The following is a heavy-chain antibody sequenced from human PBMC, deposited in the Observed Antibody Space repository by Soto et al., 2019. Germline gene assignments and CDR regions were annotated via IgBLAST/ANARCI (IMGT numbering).Heavy chain of an antibody. V-gene: IGHV4-59*01. J-gene: IGHJ4*02. CDR2: FYHSGTT. CDR1: GDSIKNYF. D-gene: IGHD2-8*01. CDR3: ARDPGYCTNGVCPIFDF. Sequence: PSDTLSITCTFSGDSIKNYFLSWVRQPPGKGLEWIGHFYHSGTTNYSPALKSRVTISIDQSKNQFSLRLNSVTAADTAVYFCARDPGYCTNGVCPIFDFWGQGIQVTVSS.